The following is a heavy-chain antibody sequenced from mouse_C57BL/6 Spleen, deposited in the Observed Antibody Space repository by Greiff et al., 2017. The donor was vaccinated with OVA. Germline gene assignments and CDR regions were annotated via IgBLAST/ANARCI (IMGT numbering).Heavy chain of an antibody. V-gene: IGHV14-1*01. Sequence: EVQLQQSGAELVRPGASVKLSCTASGFNIKDYYMHWVKQRPEQGLEWIGRIDPEDGDTEYAPKFQGKATMTADTSSNTAYLQLSSLTSEDTAVYYCTTRRYYYGSSPTWFAYWGQGTLVTGSA. D-gene: IGHD1-1*01. CDR3: TTRRYYYGSSPTWFAY. CDR2: IDPEDGDT. CDR1: GFNIKDYY. J-gene: IGHJ3*01.